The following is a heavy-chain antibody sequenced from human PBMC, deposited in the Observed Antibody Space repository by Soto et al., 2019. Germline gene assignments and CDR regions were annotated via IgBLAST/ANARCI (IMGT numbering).Heavy chain of an antibody. V-gene: IGHV1-18*01. CDR2: ISAYNGNS. J-gene: IGHJ3*02. CDR3: ARGRLACSGGSCYSGGWAFDI. CDR1: GYTFTSYG. D-gene: IGHD2-15*01. Sequence: QVQLVQSGAEVKKPGASVKVSCKASGYTFTSYGISWVRQAPGQGLEWMGWISAYNGNSNYAQKLQGRVTMTTDTSTSTAYMELRSLRSDDTAVYYCARGRLACSGGSCYSGGWAFDIWGQGTMVTVSS.